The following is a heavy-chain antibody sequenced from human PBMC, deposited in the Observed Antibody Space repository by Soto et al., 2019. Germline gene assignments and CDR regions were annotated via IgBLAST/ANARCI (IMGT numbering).Heavy chain of an antibody. CDR2: INSDGSST. CDR1: GFTFSSYW. V-gene: IGHV3-74*01. J-gene: IGHJ3*02. CDR3: ARDLVQQLEAFDI. Sequence: WGSLRLSCAASGFTFSSYWMHWVRQAPGKGLEWVSRINSDGSSTSYADSVKGRFTISRDNAKNTPYLQMNSLRAEDTAVYYCARDLVQQLEAFDIWGQGTMVTVSS. D-gene: IGHD6-13*01.